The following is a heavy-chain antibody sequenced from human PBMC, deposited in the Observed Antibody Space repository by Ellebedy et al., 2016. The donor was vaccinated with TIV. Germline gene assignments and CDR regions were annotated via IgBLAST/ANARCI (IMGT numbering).Heavy chain of an antibody. J-gene: IGHJ4*02. CDR3: ARDPEPGYYDF. CDR2: IFSAGSI. V-gene: IGHV3-53*01. Sequence: PGGSLRLSCAASGFTVTKYYISWVRQSPGKGLEWVSVIFSAGSIYYADSVRGRFTISRDTYKNTVYLQMDNLRVDDTAVYYCARDPEPGYYDFWGQGTLVTVSS. CDR1: GFTVTKYY.